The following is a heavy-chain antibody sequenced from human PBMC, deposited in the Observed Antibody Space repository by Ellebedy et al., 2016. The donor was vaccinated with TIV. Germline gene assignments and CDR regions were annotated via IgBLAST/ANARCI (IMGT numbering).Heavy chain of an antibody. J-gene: IGHJ4*02. CDR1: GFTFSCCA. V-gene: IGHV3-23*01. Sequence: PGGSLRLSCAASGFTFSCCAMSWVRPTPGKGLEWVSVISNSGDTTYADYVKGRFTISRDNSKDTLFLQMNSLRAEDTGVYYCAKLAGISSWYAEYWGQGTLVTVSS. D-gene: IGHD6-13*01. CDR2: ISNSGDTT. CDR3: AKLAGISSWYAEY.